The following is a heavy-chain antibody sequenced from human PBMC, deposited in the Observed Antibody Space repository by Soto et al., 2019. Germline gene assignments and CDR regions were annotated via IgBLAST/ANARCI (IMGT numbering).Heavy chain of an antibody. J-gene: IGHJ6*02. CDR3: ARDDYGRRPYYYYGMDV. Sequence: QVQLVQSGAEVKKPGASVKVSCKASGYTFTGYYMHWVRQAPGQGLEWMGWINPNSGGTNYAQKFQGWVTMTRDTSISTACMELSRLRSDDTAVYYCARDDYGRRPYYYYGMDVWGQGTTVTVSS. CDR1: GYTFTGYY. D-gene: IGHD4-17*01. V-gene: IGHV1-2*04. CDR2: INPNSGGT.